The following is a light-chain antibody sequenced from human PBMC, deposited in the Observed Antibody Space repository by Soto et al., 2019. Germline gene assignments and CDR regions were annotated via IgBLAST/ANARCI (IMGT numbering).Light chain of an antibody. CDR3: QSYDSSLSGSGV. CDR1: SSNIGAGYD. Sequence: QSVLTQPPSVSGAPGQRATISCTGSSSNIGAGYDVHWYQQLPGTAPKLLIYGNSNRPSGVPDRFSGSKSGTSASLAITGLQADDEAYYYCQSYDSSLSGSGVFGTGTKLTVL. CDR2: GNS. V-gene: IGLV1-40*01. J-gene: IGLJ1*01.